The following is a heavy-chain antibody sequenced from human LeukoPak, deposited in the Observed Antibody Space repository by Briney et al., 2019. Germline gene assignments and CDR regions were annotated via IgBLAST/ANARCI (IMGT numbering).Heavy chain of an antibody. CDR3: ATDRVWFGEPDFDY. CDR2: FDPEDGET. Sequence: ASVKVSCKVSGYTLTELSMHWVRQAPGKGLEWMGGFDPEDGETIYAQRFQGRVTMTEDTSTDTAYMELSSLRSEDTAVYYCATDRVWFGEPDFDYWGQGTLVAVSS. J-gene: IGHJ4*02. V-gene: IGHV1-24*01. CDR1: GYTLTELS. D-gene: IGHD3-10*01.